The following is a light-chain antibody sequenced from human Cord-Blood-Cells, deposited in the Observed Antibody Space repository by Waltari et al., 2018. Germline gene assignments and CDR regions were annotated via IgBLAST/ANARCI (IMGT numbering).Light chain of an antibody. CDR3: QQRSNWLT. J-gene: IGKJ4*01. Sequence: EIVLTQSPATLSLSPGERATLSCRPSQSVSSYLAWYQQKPCQAPRLLIYDASNRATGIPARFSGSGSGTDFTLTISSLEPEDFAVYYCQQRSNWLTFGGGTKVEIK. CDR1: QSVSSY. CDR2: DAS. V-gene: IGKV3-11*01.